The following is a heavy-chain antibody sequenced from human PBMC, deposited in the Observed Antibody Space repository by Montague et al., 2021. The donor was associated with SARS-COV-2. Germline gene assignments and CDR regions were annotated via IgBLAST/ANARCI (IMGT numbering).Heavy chain of an antibody. CDR3: ARSRANVPSRPGFDH. V-gene: IGHV4-61*01. CDR2: MYYTGHT. Sequence: SETLSLTCTVSGASVASGNSYWSWIRQPPGKGLEWIGYMYYTGHTNYNPSLESRVTMPVDPSKNQFSLTLNSVTAADTAVYYCARSRANVPSRPGFDHWGQGALVTVSS. CDR1: GASVASGNSY. J-gene: IGHJ4*02. D-gene: IGHD6-6*01.